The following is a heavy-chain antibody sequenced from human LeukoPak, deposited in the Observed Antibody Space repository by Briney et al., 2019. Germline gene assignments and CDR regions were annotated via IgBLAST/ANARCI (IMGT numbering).Heavy chain of an antibody. CDR1: GFTFADYA. D-gene: IGHD3-10*01. CDR3: PDSGVHYYGSGGYSYYFDY. Sequence: GGSLRLSCRASGFTFADYAMSWVRQAPGKGLEWVSVIRSKVSGESTEYAASVKGRFTISRDDSKSIVYLQMNSLKSEDTAVYYCPDSGVHYYGSGGYSYYFDYWGQGALVTVS. V-gene: IGHV3-49*04. J-gene: IGHJ4*02. CDR2: IRSKVSGEST.